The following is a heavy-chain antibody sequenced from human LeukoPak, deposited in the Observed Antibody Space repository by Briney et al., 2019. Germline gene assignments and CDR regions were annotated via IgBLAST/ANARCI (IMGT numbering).Heavy chain of an antibody. J-gene: IGHJ3*02. CDR2: ISSSGSTI. Sequence: GGSLRLSCAASGFTFSSYEMNWVRQAPGKGLEWVSYISSSGSTIYYADSVKGRFTISRDNAKNSLYLQMNSLRAGDTAVYYCARRPSGEGAFDIWGQGTMVTVSS. CDR3: ARRPSGEGAFDI. D-gene: IGHD3-16*01. CDR1: GFTFSSYE. V-gene: IGHV3-48*03.